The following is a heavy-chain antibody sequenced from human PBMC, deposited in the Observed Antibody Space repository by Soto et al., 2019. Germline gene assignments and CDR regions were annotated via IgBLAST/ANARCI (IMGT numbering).Heavy chain of an antibody. Sequence: QGQLVQSGAEVKKPGASVKVSCKASGYTFTRYGISWVRQAPGQGLEWMGWISGYNGDTKYAQKFPGRVTMTVDTSTTTAYMELRSLTSDARAVYYCAKNGQRPYYYYGMDGWGQGTTVTVSS. D-gene: IGHD2-8*01. V-gene: IGHV1-18*01. CDR2: ISGYNGDT. J-gene: IGHJ6*02. CDR3: AKNGQRPYYYYGMDG. CDR1: GYTFTRYG.